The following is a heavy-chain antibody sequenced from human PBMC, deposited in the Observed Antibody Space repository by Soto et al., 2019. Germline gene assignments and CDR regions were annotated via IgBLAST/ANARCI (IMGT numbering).Heavy chain of an antibody. Sequence: PSETLSLTCAVYGGSFRGYYWSWIRQPPGKGLEWIGEINHSGSTNYNPSLKSRVTISVDTSKNQFSLKLSSVTAADTAVYYCARGDPYSGYAYWGQGMLVTXSS. CDR1: GGSFRGYY. D-gene: IGHD5-12*01. CDR2: INHSGST. V-gene: IGHV4-34*01. J-gene: IGHJ4*02. CDR3: ARGDPYSGYAY.